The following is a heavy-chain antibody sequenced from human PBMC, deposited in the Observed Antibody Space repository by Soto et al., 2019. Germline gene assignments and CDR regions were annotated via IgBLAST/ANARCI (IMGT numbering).Heavy chain of an antibody. V-gene: IGHV3-7*01. Sequence: PGGSLRLSCAASGFTFSSYWMSWVRQAPGKGLEWVANIKQDGSEKYYVDSVKGRFTISRDNAKNSLYLQMNSLRAEDTAVYYCARDGIAARPQYFDYWGQGTLVTVPQ. CDR2: IKQDGSEK. J-gene: IGHJ4*02. CDR1: GFTFSSYW. D-gene: IGHD6-6*01. CDR3: ARDGIAARPQYFDY.